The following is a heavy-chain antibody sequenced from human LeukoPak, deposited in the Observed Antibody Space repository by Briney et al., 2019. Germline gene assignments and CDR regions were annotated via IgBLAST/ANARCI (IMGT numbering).Heavy chain of an antibody. Sequence: SETLSLTCTVSGGSINSGGYYWTWIRQHPGKGLEWIGYIYYSGSTYYNPSLKSRVTISVDTSKNQFSLKLSSVTAADTAVYYCARTVLLWFGELLGGWFDPWGQGTLVTVSS. V-gene: IGHV4-31*03. CDR3: ARTVLLWFGELLGGWFDP. CDR2: IYYSGST. J-gene: IGHJ5*02. D-gene: IGHD3-10*01. CDR1: GGSINSGGYY.